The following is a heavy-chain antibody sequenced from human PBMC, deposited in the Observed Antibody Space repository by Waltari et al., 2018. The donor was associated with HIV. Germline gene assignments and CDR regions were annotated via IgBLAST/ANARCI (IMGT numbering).Heavy chain of an antibody. CDR2: IYNTWST. Sequence: QGLVQPSETLSLTCTVSGGSVSSSGYYWIWIRQPPGKGLEWIGYIYNTWSTNYNSSLRSRVTMSLDTSNSQFSLHLSSVTAADTAVYDCASLSRNHYGAYVPSVYWGQGTLVTISS. J-gene: IGHJ4*02. CDR3: ASLSRNHYGAYVPSVY. D-gene: IGHD3-10*01. CDR1: GGSVSSSGYY. V-gene: IGHV4-61*08.